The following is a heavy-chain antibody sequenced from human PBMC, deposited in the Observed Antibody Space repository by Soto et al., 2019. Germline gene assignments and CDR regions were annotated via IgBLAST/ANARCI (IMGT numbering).Heavy chain of an antibody. D-gene: IGHD1-1*01. CDR2: INPSGGST. CDR3: ARVAGHKNARFDT. V-gene: IGHV1-46*01. CDR1: GYTFTGYF. J-gene: IGHJ4*02. Sequence: GASVKVSCKASGYTFTGYFMHWVRQAPGQGLEWMGIINPSGGSTSYAQKFQGRVTMTRGTSTSTVYMELSSLRSEDTAVYYCARVAGHKNARFDTWGQGALVTVSS.